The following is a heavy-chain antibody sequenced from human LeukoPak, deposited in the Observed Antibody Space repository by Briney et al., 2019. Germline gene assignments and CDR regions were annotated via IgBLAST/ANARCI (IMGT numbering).Heavy chain of an antibody. CDR2: IKTDGSIT. CDR3: AKDRQITGREGGSDY. Sequence: GGSLRLSCAASGFSFSVYWMHWVRQAPGKGPVWVSRIKTDGSITDYADFVKGRFTISRDNAKNTLYLQMNSLRAEDTAVYYCAKDRQITGREGGSDYWGQGTLVTVSS. V-gene: IGHV3-74*01. D-gene: IGHD1-20*01. CDR1: GFSFSVYW. J-gene: IGHJ4*02.